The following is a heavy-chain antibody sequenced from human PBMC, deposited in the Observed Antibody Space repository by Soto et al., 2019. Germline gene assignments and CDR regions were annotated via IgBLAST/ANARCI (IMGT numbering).Heavy chain of an antibody. V-gene: IGHV1-2*04. CDR1: GYTFAGYY. CDR3: ARDIGYSSSWYQSFWFDP. D-gene: IGHD6-13*01. J-gene: IGHJ5*02. Sequence: ASVKVSCKASGYTFAGYYMHWVRQAPGQGLEWMGWINPNSGGTNYAQKFQGWVTMTRDTSISTAYMELSRLRSDDTAVYYCARDIGYSSSWYQSFWFDPWGHGTLVTVSS. CDR2: INPNSGGT.